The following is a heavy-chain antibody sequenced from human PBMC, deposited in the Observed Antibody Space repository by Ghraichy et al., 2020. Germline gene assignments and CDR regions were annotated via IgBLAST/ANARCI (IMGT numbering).Heavy chain of an antibody. CDR1: GFTFSSYG. CDR3: ARDAIGNAFDI. J-gene: IGHJ3*02. Sequence: GSLRLSCAASGFTFSSYGMHWVRQAPGKGLEWVAVIWYDGSNKYYADSVKGRFTISRDNSKNTLYLQMNSLRAEDTAVYYWARDAIGNAFDIWGQGKMVTVSS. CDR2: IWYDGSNK. V-gene: IGHV3-33*01. D-gene: IGHD2-21*01.